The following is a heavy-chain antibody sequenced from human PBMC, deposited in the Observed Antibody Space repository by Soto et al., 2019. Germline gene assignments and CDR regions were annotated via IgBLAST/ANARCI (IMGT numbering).Heavy chain of an antibody. V-gene: IGHV3-23*01. CDR2: ISGSGGST. CDR1: GFTFSSYA. D-gene: IGHD6-19*01. Sequence: PGGSLRLSCAASGFTFSSYAMSWVRQAPGKGLEWVSAISGSGGSTYYADSVKDRFTISRDNSKNTLYLQMNSLRAEDTAVYYCAKDLSSGCSLGPTGYWGQGTLVTVSS. CDR3: AKDLSSGCSLGPTGY. J-gene: IGHJ4*02.